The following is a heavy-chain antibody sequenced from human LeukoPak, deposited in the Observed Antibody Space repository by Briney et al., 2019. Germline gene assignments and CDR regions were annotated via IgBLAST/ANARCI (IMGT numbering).Heavy chain of an antibody. Sequence: GGSLRLSCAASGFTFRSCEMSWVRQAPGKGLEWLSYISGSGSSVYYADSVKGRFTVSRDNAKNSLYLEMNSLRAEDTAVYFCARDYYDSSGYYSLDYWGQGTLVTVSP. CDR2: ISGSGSSV. J-gene: IGHJ4*02. CDR3: ARDYYDSSGYYSLDY. V-gene: IGHV3-48*03. D-gene: IGHD3-22*01. CDR1: GFTFRSCE.